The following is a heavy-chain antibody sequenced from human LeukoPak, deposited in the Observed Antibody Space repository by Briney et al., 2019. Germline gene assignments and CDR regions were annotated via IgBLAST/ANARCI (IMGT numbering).Heavy chain of an antibody. CDR3: AREREVVPAAKVWFDP. Sequence: ASVKVSCKASGGTFSSYAISWVRQAPGQGLEWMGGIIPIFGTANYAQKFQGRVTITADESTSTAYMELSSLRSEDTAVYYCAREREVVPAAKVWFDPWGQGTLVIVSS. CDR2: IIPIFGTA. D-gene: IGHD2-2*01. J-gene: IGHJ5*02. CDR1: GGTFSSYA. V-gene: IGHV1-69*13.